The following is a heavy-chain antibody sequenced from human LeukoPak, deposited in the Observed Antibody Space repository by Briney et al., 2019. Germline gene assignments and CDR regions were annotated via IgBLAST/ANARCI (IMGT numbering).Heavy chain of an antibody. CDR2: IWYDGSNK. CDR1: GFTVSSYG. J-gene: IGHJ4*02. Sequence: GGSLRLSCAASGFTVSSYGMYWVRQAPGKGLEWVAVIWYDGSNKYYADSVKGRFTISRDNSKNTLYLQMNSLRAEDTAVYYCAKDPREGTTFADYWGQGTLVTVSS. V-gene: IGHV3-33*06. D-gene: IGHD4-11*01. CDR3: AKDPREGTTFADY.